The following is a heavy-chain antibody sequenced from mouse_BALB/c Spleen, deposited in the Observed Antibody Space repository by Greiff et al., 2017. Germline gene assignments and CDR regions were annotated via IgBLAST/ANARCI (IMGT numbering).Heavy chain of an antibody. CDR1: GFTFSSYG. CDR3: ARVITSLFDY. Sequence: DVKLQESGGGLVQPGGSLKLSCAASGFTFSSYGMSWVRQTPDKRLELVATINSNGGSTYYPDSVKGRFTISRDNAKNTLYLQMSSLKSEDTAMYYCARVITSLFDYWGQGTTLTVSS. D-gene: IGHD1-1*01. V-gene: IGHV5-6-3*01. CDR2: INSNGGST. J-gene: IGHJ2*01.